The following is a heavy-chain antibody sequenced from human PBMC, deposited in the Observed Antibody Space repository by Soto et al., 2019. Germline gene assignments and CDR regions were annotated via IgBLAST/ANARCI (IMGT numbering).Heavy chain of an antibody. D-gene: IGHD2-2*01. V-gene: IGHV3-48*02. Sequence: LRLSCAASGFTFSSYSMNWVRQAPGKGLEWVSYISSSSSTIYYADSVKGRFTISRDNAKNSLYLQMNSLRDEDTAVYYCARDGVVPAAISYYYYGMDVWGQGTTVTVSS. CDR3: ARDGVVPAAISYYYYGMDV. CDR2: ISSSSSTI. J-gene: IGHJ6*02. CDR1: GFTFSSYS.